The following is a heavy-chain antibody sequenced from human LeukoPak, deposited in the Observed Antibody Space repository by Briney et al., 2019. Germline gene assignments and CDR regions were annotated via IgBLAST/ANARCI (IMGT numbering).Heavy chain of an antibody. Sequence: GGSLRLSCAASGFTFSTYAMSWVRQAPRNGLESFSAISRDGVSTHHADSVKGRFSISRDTSKHRLYLQMNSLRAEDTAVYYCAAAYFGVDQYYYGMDVWGQGTTVTVSS. J-gene: IGHJ6*02. CDR3: AAAYFGVDQYYYGMDV. D-gene: IGHD3-3*01. V-gene: IGHV3-23*01. CDR1: GFTFSTYA. CDR2: ISRDGVST.